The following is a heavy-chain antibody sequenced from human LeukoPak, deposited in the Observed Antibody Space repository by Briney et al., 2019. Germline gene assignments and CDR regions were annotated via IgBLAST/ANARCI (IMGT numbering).Heavy chain of an antibody. CDR1: GGSISSYY. V-gene: IGHV4-59*01. CDR2: IYYSGST. Sequence: SETLSLTCTVSGGSISSYYWSWIRQPPGKGLEWIGYIYYSGSTNYNPSLKSRVTISVDTSKNQFSLKLSSVTAEDTAVYYCATVTGKRILRFDYWGQGTLVTVSS. J-gene: IGHJ4*02. D-gene: IGHD1-20*01. CDR3: ATVTGKRILRFDY.